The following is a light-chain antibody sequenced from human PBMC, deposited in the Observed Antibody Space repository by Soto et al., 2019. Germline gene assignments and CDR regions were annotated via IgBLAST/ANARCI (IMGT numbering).Light chain of an antibody. CDR2: AVS. CDR1: SSDVGGYNY. V-gene: IGLV2-14*03. Sequence: QSVLTQPASVSGSPGQSITISCTGTSSDVGGYNYVSWYQQHPGKAPQLMIYAVSNRPSGVSDRFSGSKSANTASLTISGLQAEDEADYYCSSFTSSNTYIFGTGTK. CDR3: SSFTSSNTYI. J-gene: IGLJ1*01.